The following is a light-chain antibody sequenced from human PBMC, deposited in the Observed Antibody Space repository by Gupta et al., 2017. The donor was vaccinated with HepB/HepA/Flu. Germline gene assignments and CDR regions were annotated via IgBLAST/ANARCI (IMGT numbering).Light chain of an antibody. CDR1: ALPNQY. Sequence: SCGRTQPPSASVSPGQTARITCSGDALPNQYAYWYQQKPGQAPGLVIYRDNERPSGIPERFSGSSSGTTVTLTISGVQAEEEADYYCQSPDKSGTYVLFGGGTKLTVL. V-gene: IGLV3-25*02. CDR2: RDN. CDR3: QSPDKSGTYVL. J-gene: IGLJ2*01.